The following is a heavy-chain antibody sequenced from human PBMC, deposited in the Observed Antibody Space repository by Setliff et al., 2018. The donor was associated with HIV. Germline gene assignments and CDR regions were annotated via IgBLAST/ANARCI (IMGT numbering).Heavy chain of an antibody. J-gene: IGHJ6*03. CDR2: ISGSGGST. V-gene: IGHV3-23*01. Sequence: GGSLRLSCVVSGFTFSNFAMHWVRQAPGKGLEWVSTISGSGGSTYYADSVKGRFTISRDNSKNTLYLQMNSLRAEDTAVYYCAKGDGRFHYYHMDVWGKGTTVTVSS. CDR1: GFTFSNFA. CDR3: AKGDGRFHYYHMDV.